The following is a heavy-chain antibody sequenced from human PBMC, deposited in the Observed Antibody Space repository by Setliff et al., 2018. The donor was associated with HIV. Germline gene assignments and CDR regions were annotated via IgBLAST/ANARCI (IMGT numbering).Heavy chain of an antibody. D-gene: IGHD5-12*01. Sequence: GGSLRLSCAASGFTFSSYDFHWVRQAAGKGLEWVSAIGSSSYTNYADSVKGRFTIARDNAKNSLYLQMNSLRDEDTAVYYCARVMIGYSGYDAFDYWGQGTLVTVSS. V-gene: IGHV3-21*04. CDR2: IGSSSYT. J-gene: IGHJ4*02. CDR3: ARVMIGYSGYDAFDY. CDR1: GFTFSSYD.